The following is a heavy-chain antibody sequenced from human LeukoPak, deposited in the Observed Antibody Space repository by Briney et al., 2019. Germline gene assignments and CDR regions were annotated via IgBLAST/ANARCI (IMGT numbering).Heavy chain of an antibody. Sequence: QSGGSLRLSCAASGFTFSSYAMSWVRQAPGKGLEWVSAISGSGGSTYYADSVKGRFTISRDNSKNTLYLQMNGLRAEDAAVYYCAKDVYYYGSGSYYNPFDYWGQGTLVTVSS. CDR1: GFTFSSYA. D-gene: IGHD3-10*01. V-gene: IGHV3-23*01. CDR3: AKDVYYYGSGSYYNPFDY. J-gene: IGHJ4*02. CDR2: ISGSGGST.